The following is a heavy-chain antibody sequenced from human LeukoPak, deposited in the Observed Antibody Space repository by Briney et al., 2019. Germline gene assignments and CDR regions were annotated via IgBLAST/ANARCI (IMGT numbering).Heavy chain of an antibody. J-gene: IGHJ4*02. CDR1: GYSFTSYW. D-gene: IGHD2-2*01. CDR2: IYPGDSDT. V-gene: IGHV5-51*01. CDR3: ARRYCSSTSCYYFDY. Sequence: LGESLKISCKGSGYSFTSYWIGWVRQMPGKGLEWMGIIYPGDSDTRYSPSFQGQVTISADKSISTAYLQWSCLKASDTAMYYCARRYCSSTSCYYFDYWGQGTLVTVSS.